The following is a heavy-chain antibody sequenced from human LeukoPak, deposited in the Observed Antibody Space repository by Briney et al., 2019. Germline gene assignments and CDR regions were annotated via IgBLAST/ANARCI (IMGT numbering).Heavy chain of an antibody. CDR1: GFTLSDHY. V-gene: IGHV3-72*01. Sequence: GGSLRLSCVASGFTLSDHYMDWVSQAPGKGLEWVDRSRSKTSSYTTEYAASLKGRFTSSRGDAGKSLYLHMNSLQTEDTAVYYCAKVGGYTYGSDPFDIWGQGTTVTVSS. D-gene: IGHD5-18*01. CDR2: SRSKTSSYTT. CDR3: AKVGGYTYGSDPFDI. J-gene: IGHJ3*02.